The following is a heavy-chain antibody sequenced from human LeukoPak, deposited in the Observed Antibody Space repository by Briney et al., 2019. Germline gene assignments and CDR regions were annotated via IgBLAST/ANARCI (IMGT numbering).Heavy chain of an antibody. J-gene: IGHJ4*02. D-gene: IGHD6-19*01. CDR1: GFTFSSYS. Sequence: GGSLRLSCAASGFTFSSYSMNWVRQAPGKGLEWVSSISSSNSYIYNADSVKGRFTISRDNAKNSLYLQMNSLRAEDTAVYYCARDQGLLVVAGRFGYWGQGTLVT. V-gene: IGHV3-21*01. CDR3: ARDQGLLVVAGRFGY. CDR2: ISSSNSYI.